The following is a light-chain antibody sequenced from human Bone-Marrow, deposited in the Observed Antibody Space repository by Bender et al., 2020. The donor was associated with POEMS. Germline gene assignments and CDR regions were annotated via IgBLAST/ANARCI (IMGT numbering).Light chain of an antibody. CDR2: RNN. Sequence: QSVLTQPPSASGTPGQRVTISCSGSSSNIGSHYVYWYQQLPGAAPTLLIYRNNLRPSGVPDRFSGSRSGTSASLAISGLRSEDEADYYCCSYANTNVFGVVFGGGTKLTVL. CDR1: SSNIGSHY. V-gene: IGLV1-47*01. J-gene: IGLJ2*01. CDR3: CSYANTNVFGVV.